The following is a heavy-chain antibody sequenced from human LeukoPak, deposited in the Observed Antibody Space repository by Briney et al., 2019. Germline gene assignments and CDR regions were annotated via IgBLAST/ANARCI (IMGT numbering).Heavy chain of an antibody. J-gene: IGHJ4*02. D-gene: IGHD5-12*01. V-gene: IGHV3-30*03. CDR1: GFSFSNYG. CDR2: ISYDGSNK. Sequence: GGSLRLSCAASGFSFSNYGMHWVRQAPGKGLEWVAVISYDGSNKYYADSVKGRFTISRDNAKNSLYLQMNSLRAEDTAVYYCARAGLYSGSGLDYWGQGTLVTVSS. CDR3: ARAGLYSGSGLDY.